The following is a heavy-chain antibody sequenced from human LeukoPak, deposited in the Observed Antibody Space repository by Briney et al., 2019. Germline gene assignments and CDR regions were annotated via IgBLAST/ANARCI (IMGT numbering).Heavy chain of an antibody. V-gene: IGHV3-23*01. CDR2: ISGSGGST. J-gene: IGHJ4*02. CDR3: AKPGYYDYYYFDY. D-gene: IGHD3-3*01. Sequence: GGSLRLSCAASGFTFSSYAMSWVRQAPGKGLEWVSAISGSGGSTYYADSVKGRFTISRDNSKNTLCLQMNSLRAEDTAVYYCAKPGYYDYYYFDYWGQGTLVTVSS. CDR1: GFTFSSYA.